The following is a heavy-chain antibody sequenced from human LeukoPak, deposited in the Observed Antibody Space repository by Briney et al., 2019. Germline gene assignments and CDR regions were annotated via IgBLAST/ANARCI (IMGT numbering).Heavy chain of an antibody. Sequence: PSETRSLTCTVSGASISSYYWGWIRQPPGKVLEWIGYIYYSGSTNYNPSLKSRVTISVDTSKNQFSLKLSSVTAADTAVYYCATGGRSSGWYGWGQGTLVTVSS. CDR2: IYYSGST. J-gene: IGHJ4*02. CDR1: GASISSYY. CDR3: ATGGRSSGWYG. V-gene: IGHV4-59*01. D-gene: IGHD6-19*01.